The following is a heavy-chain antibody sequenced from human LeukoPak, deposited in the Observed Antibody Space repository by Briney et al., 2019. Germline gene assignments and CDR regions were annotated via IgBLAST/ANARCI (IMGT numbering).Heavy chain of an antibody. Sequence: ASVKVSCKASGYTFTGYYMHWVRQAPGQALEWMGWINPNSGGTNYAQKFQGRVTMTRDTSISTAYMELSRLRSDDTDVYYCARGTLWFGELSWFDPWGQGTLVTVSS. V-gene: IGHV1-2*02. CDR2: INPNSGGT. J-gene: IGHJ5*02. D-gene: IGHD3-10*01. CDR3: ARGTLWFGELSWFDP. CDR1: GYTFTGYY.